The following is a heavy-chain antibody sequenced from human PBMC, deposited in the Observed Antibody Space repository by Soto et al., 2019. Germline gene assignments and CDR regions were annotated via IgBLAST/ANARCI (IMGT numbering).Heavy chain of an antibody. J-gene: IGHJ6*02. V-gene: IGHV1-69*13. CDR3: AREGCSSTSCYTGLLGSYYYYGMDV. D-gene: IGHD2-2*02. Sequence: ASVKVSCKASGGTFSSYAISWVRQAPGQGLEWMGGIIPIFGTANYAQKYQGRVTITADESTSTAYMELSSLRSEDTAVYYCAREGCSSTSCYTGLLGSYYYYGMDVWGQGTTVTVSS. CDR2: IIPIFGTA. CDR1: GGTFSSYA.